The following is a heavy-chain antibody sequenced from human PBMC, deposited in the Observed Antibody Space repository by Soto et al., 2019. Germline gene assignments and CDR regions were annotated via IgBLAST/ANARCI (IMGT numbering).Heavy chain of an antibody. D-gene: IGHD6-13*01. CDR1: GFTFSSYG. Sequence: QVQLVESGGGVVQPGRSLRLSCAASGFTFSSYGMHWVRQAPGKGLEWVAVISHDGSNKYYADSVKGRFTISRDNSKXXLYLQMNSLRAEDTAVYYCAKAKYSSSWYSYGMDVWGQGTTVTVSS. V-gene: IGHV3-30*18. CDR2: ISHDGSNK. CDR3: AKAKYSSSWYSYGMDV. J-gene: IGHJ6*02.